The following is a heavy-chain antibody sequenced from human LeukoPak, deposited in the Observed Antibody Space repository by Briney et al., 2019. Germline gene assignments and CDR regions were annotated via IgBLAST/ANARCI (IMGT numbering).Heavy chain of an antibody. CDR2: ISAYNGNT. V-gene: IGHV1-18*01. J-gene: IGHJ4*02. CDR1: GYTFTSYR. CDR3: ARVSERITIFGVVIAYFDY. Sequence: GASVKVSCKASGYTFTSYRISWVRQAPGQGLEWMGWISAYNGNTNYAQKLQGGLTMTTDTSTSTAYMELRSLRSDDTAVYYCARVSERITIFGVVIAYFDYWGQGTLVTVSS. D-gene: IGHD3-3*01.